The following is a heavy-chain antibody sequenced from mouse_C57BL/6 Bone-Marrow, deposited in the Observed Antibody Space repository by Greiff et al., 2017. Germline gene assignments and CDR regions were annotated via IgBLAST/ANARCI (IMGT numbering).Heavy chain of an antibody. CDR2: INPGSGGT. CDR3: ARGVTTVVERAWFAY. CDR1: GYAFTNYL. V-gene: IGHV1-54*01. D-gene: IGHD1-1*01. J-gene: IGHJ3*01. Sequence: QVQLQQSGAELVRPGTSVKVSCKASGYAFTNYLIEWVKQRPGQGLEWIGVINPGSGGTNYNEKFKGKATLTADKSSSTAYMQLSSLTSEDSAVYFCARGVTTVVERAWFAYWGQGTLVTVSA.